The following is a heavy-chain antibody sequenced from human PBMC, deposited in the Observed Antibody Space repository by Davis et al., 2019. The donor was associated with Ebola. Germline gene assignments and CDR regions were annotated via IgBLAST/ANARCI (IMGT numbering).Heavy chain of an antibody. V-gene: IGHV3-7*01. CDR2: IKQDGSEK. CDR1: GFTFSSYW. J-gene: IGHJ6*02. D-gene: IGHD3-3*01. CDR3: ARERGYYDFWSGYYFYYYYGMDV. Sequence: GESLKISCAASGFTFSSYWMSWVRQAPGKGLEWVANIKQDGSEKYYVDSVKGRFTISRDNAKNSLYLQMNSLRAEDTAVYYCARERGYYDFWSGYYFYYYYGMDVWGQGTTVTVSS.